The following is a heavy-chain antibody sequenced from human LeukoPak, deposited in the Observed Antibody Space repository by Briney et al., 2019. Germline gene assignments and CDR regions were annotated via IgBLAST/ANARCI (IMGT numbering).Heavy chain of an antibody. Sequence: PGGSLRLSCAASGFTFSDYSMDWVRQAPGEGLEWVSSIGGSGTYINYADSVKGRFTISRDNAKNSLYLQMNRLRVEDTGGYYCARDLDWGQGTLVTVSS. V-gene: IGHV3-21*06. CDR3: ARDLD. J-gene: IGHJ4*02. CDR2: IGGSGTYI. CDR1: GFTFSDYS.